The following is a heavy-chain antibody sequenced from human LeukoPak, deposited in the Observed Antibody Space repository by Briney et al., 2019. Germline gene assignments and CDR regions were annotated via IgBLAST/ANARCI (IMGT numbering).Heavy chain of an antibody. CDR2: FRTDGGRT. J-gene: IGHJ4*02. Sequence: GGSLRLSCSASGFTFSSYAMHWVRQAPGKGLEWVSAFRTDGGRTYYVDSVKGRFTVSRDTSKKTVYLQMNSLRAEDTAVYYFSRDDDGSRKYGLLYWGQGTLVTVSS. CDR1: GFTFSSYA. V-gene: IGHV3-64*04. D-gene: IGHD3-10*01. CDR3: SRDDDGSRKYGLLY.